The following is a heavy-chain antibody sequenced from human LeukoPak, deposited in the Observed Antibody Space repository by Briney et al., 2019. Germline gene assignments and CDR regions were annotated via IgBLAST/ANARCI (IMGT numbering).Heavy chain of an antibody. CDR2: ISGSGGST. V-gene: IGHV3-23*01. CDR3: AKDSRRSYYYYYYMDV. J-gene: IGHJ6*03. CDR1: GFTFSSYA. Sequence: GGSLRLSCAASGFTFSSYAVSWVRQAPGKGLEWVSAISGSGGSTYYADSVKGRFTISRDNSKNTLYLQMNSLRAEDTAVYYCAKDSRRSYYYYYYMDVWGKGTTVTVSS. D-gene: IGHD1-14*01.